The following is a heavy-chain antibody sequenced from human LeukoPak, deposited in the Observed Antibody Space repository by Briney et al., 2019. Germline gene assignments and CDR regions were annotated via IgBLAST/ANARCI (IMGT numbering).Heavy chain of an antibody. V-gene: IGHV4-34*01. D-gene: IGHD5-24*01. CDR1: GGSFSGYY. CDR2: IKHSGST. J-gene: IGHJ6*03. CDR3: ARQKRYYMDV. Sequence: PSETLSLTCAVYGGSFSGYYWSWIRQPPGKGLEWIGEIKHSGSTNYNPSLKSRVTISVDTSKNQFSLKLSSVTAADTAVYYCARQKRYYMDVWGKGTTVTVSS.